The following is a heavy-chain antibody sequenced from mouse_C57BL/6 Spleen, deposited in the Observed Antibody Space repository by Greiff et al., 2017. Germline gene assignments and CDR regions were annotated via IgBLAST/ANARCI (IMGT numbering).Heavy chain of an antibody. D-gene: IGHD2-4*01. J-gene: IGHJ4*01. CDR1: GYAFSSSW. CDR3: ASDDYDGTSYAMDY. Sequence: VKLMESGPELVKPGASVKISCKASGYAFSSSWMNWVKQRPGKGLEWIGRIYPGDGDTNYNGKFTGKATLTAAKSSSTAYMHLSSLTSEDSAVYLCASDDYDGTSYAMDYWGQGTSVTVSS. V-gene: IGHV1-82*01. CDR2: IYPGDGDT.